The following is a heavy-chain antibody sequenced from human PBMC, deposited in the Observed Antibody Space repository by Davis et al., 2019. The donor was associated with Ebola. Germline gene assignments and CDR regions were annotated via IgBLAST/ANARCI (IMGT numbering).Heavy chain of an antibody. V-gene: IGHV4-59*12. J-gene: IGHJ4*02. Sequence: SETLSLTCTVSGGSISSYYWSWIRQPPGKGLEWIGYIYYSGSTYYNPSLKSRVTISVDTSKNQFSLKLSSVTAADTAVYYCARGSIYGDYAHWGQGTLVTVSS. CDR3: ARGSIYGDYAH. CDR1: GGSISSYY. D-gene: IGHD4-17*01. CDR2: IYYSGST.